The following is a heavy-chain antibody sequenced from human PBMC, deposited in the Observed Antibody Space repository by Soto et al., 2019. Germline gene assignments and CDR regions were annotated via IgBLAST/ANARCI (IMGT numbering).Heavy chain of an antibody. J-gene: IGHJ4*02. CDR2: ISWNSGSI. V-gene: IGHV3-9*01. D-gene: IGHD3-22*01. CDR3: AKDMAYYYDSSGYFDY. Sequence: GGSLRLSCAASGFTFDDYAMHWVRQAPGKGLEWVSGISWNSGSIGYADSVKGRFTISRDNAKNSLYLQMNSLRAEDTALYYCAKDMAYYYDSSGYFDYWGQGTLVTVSS. CDR1: GFTFDDYA.